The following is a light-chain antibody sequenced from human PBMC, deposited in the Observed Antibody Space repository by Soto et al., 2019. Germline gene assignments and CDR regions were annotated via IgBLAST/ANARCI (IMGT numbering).Light chain of an antibody. J-gene: IGLJ1*01. Sequence: QSVLAQPPSVSGAPGHRVTISCTGSSSNIGAHSDVHWYQQLPGTAPKLLIHGNSNRPSGVPDRFSGSKSGTSASLAITGLQAEDEADYYCCSYTRSGTLIFGTGTKVTVL. CDR2: GNS. V-gene: IGLV1-40*01. CDR1: SSNIGAHSD. CDR3: CSYTRSGTLI.